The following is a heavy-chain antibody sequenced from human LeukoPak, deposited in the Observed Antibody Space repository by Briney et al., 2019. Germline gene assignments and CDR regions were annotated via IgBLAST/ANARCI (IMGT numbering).Heavy chain of an antibody. CDR3: ARGNSGSYYWYFDL. CDR2: IYHSGST. D-gene: IGHD1-26*01. Sequence: SETLSLTCTVSGYSISNGYYWGWIRQPPGKGLEWIGSIYHSGSTHYNPSLKSRVIISVDTSKNQFSLKLSSVTAADTAMYYCARGNSGSYYWYFDLWGRGTLVTVSS. J-gene: IGHJ2*01. V-gene: IGHV4-38-2*02. CDR1: GYSISNGYY.